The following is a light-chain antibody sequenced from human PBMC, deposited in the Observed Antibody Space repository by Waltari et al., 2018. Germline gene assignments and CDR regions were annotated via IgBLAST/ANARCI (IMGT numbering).Light chain of an antibody. CDR1: GSYVGTYYL. Sequence: QSALTQPASVSGSPGQSITISCSGLGSYVGTYYLVPWYQQHPGKAPKLLIYQGSMRPSGVSNRFSGSKSGNTASLTISGLQAEDEADYYCCSYAGSRPRVFGGGTKVTVL. CDR3: CSYAGSRPRV. V-gene: IGLV2-23*01. J-gene: IGLJ2*01. CDR2: QGS.